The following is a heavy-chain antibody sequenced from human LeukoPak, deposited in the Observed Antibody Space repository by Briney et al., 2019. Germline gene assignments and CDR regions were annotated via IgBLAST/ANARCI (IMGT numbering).Heavy chain of an antibody. V-gene: IGHV1-2*02. Sequence: GASVKVSCKASGYTSSAYYIHWLRQAPGQGLEWMGWINVNSGDTNSAPNFQGRVTLTRDMSSNTAYMEVTKLTLDDTAVFYCARDGGLDFWGQGTLVTVSS. CDR1: GYTSSAYY. J-gene: IGHJ4*02. CDR2: INVNSGDT. D-gene: IGHD2-15*01. CDR3: ARDGGLDF.